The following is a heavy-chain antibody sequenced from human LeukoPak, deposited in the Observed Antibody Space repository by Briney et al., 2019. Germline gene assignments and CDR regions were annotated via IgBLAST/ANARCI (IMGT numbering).Heavy chain of an antibody. D-gene: IGHD3/OR15-3a*01. J-gene: IGHJ6*02. CDR1: GYTFTSYA. Sequence: GASVKVSCKASGYTFTSYAMHWVRQAPGQRLEWMGWINAGNGNTKYSQKFQGRVTITRDTSASTAYMELSSLRSEDTAVYYCARDLDQIRAYYYHGMDVWGQGTTVTVSS. V-gene: IGHV1-3*01. CDR2: INAGNGNT. CDR3: ARDLDQIRAYYYHGMDV.